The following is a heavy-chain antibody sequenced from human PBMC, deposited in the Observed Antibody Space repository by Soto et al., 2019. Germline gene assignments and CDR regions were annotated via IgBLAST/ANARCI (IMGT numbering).Heavy chain of an antibody. V-gene: IGHV5-51*01. Sequence: GESLKISCRGSGYRFTSYWIGWVRQMPGKGLEWMGIIYPGDSDTRYSPSFQGQVTFSADKSISTAYLQWSSVRASDTAMYYCARRDGDYPNWFDSWGQGTLVTVSS. J-gene: IGHJ5*01. CDR1: GYRFTSYW. D-gene: IGHD4-17*01. CDR3: ARRDGDYPNWFDS. CDR2: IYPGDSDT.